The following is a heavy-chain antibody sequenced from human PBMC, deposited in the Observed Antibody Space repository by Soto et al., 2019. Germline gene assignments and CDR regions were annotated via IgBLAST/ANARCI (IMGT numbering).Heavy chain of an antibody. D-gene: IGHD2-2*01. V-gene: IGHV3-15*07. J-gene: IGHJ6*02. CDR1: GFTLSNAW. Sequence: EVQLVESGGGLVKPGGSLRLSCAASGFTLSNAWMNWVRQAPGKGLEWVGRIKSKTDRGTTDYAAPVKGRFTISRDDSKNTLSLQMNSLKTEDTAVYYCATDRGVLVPAARYGMDVWGQGTTVTVSS. CDR3: ATDRGVLVPAARYGMDV. CDR2: IKSKTDRGTT.